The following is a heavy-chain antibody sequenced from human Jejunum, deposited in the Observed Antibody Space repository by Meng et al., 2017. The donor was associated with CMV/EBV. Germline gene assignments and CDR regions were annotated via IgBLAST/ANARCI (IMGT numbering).Heavy chain of an antibody. Sequence: VQLGQCGPEVRNPVAHVKVSCSALGSIFTSYAISWVRQAPGQGLQYMGWIIAYNGNTNYAQELQGRVTMTTDTSTSTAYMELRSLRFDDTAVYYCARFYCSSTSCPHVLFDYWGQGTLVTVSS. V-gene: IGHV1-18*01. CDR1: GSIFTSYA. D-gene: IGHD2-2*01. J-gene: IGHJ4*02. CDR3: ARFYCSSTSCPHVLFDY. CDR2: IIAYNGNT.